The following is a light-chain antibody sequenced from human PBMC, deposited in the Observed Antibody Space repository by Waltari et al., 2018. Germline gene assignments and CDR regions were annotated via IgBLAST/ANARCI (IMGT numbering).Light chain of an antibody. Sequence: QSALTQPPSASGSPGQSVTISCTGTSSDVGGYDYVSWYQQPPGKAPKRMISDVNKRPTGVHDGFSGSKSGNTASLTVSWLQAEDEADYFCNSYAGSKHYVFGTGTKVTVL. V-gene: IGLV2-8*01. CDR1: SSDVGGYDY. CDR3: NSYAGSKHYV. CDR2: DVN. J-gene: IGLJ1*01.